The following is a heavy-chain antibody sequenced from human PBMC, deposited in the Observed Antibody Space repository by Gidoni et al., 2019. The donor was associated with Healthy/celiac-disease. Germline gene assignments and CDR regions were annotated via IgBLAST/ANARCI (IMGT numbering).Heavy chain of an antibody. CDR2: ISGSGGST. CDR3: AKTVAARATVMYYFDY. CDR1: GFTFSSYA. J-gene: IGHJ4*02. Sequence: EVQLLDSGGGLVHPGGSLRLPCSASGFTFSSYAMSWVRQAPGKGLEWVLAISGSGGSTYYADSVKGRFTISRDNSKNTLYLQMNSLRAEDTAVYYCAKTVAARATVMYYFDYWGQGTLVTVSS. D-gene: IGHD6-6*01. V-gene: IGHV3-23*01.